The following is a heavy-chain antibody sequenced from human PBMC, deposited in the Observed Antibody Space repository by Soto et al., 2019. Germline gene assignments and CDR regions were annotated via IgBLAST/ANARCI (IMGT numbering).Heavy chain of an antibody. Sequence: ASVKVSCKASGYTFTSYDINWVRQATGQGLEWMGWMNPNSGNTGYAQKFQGRVTMTRNTSISTAYMELSSLRSEDTAVYYCAREQGRLRADYYYYYGMDVWGQGTTVTVS. V-gene: IGHV1-8*01. CDR3: AREQGRLRADYYYYYGMDV. D-gene: IGHD2-15*01. CDR2: MNPNSGNT. CDR1: GYTFTSYD. J-gene: IGHJ6*02.